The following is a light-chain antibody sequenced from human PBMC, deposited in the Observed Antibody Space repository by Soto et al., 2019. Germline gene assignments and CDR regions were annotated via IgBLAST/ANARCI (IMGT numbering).Light chain of an antibody. Sequence: EIAMTQSPATLSVSPGERATLSCRASQSVSDNLAWYQQKPGQAPRLLIYDASNRAAGIPARFSGSGSGTDFTLTISSLEPEDFAVYYCQQRSNWPRTFGPGTKVDIK. CDR1: QSVSDN. CDR3: QQRSNWPRT. J-gene: IGKJ3*01. V-gene: IGKV3-11*01. CDR2: DAS.